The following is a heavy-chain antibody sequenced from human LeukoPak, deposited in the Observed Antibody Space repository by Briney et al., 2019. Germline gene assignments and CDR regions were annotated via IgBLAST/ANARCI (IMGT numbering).Heavy chain of an antibody. V-gene: IGHV1-18*01. CDR1: GYTFSSYG. CDR2: ISAYNGNT. Sequence: GASVKVSCKASGYTFSSYGINWVRQAPGQGLEWMGWISAYNGNTTYAQHLQGRVTMTTDTSTSTAYMELSGLTSDDTAVYYCARNPPYCTSTSCYNDYWGQGTLVTVSS. D-gene: IGHD2-2*02. J-gene: IGHJ4*02. CDR3: ARNPPYCTSTSCYNDY.